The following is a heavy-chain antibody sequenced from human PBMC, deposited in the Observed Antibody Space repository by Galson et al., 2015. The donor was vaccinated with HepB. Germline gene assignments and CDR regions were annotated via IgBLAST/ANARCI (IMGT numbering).Heavy chain of an antibody. CDR3: VKGARPGYGYFSEGFDV. D-gene: IGHD2-2*03. J-gene: IGHJ3*01. CDR1: GFTFSNYA. CDR2: ISDGGDDT. V-gene: IGHV3-23*01. Sequence: SLRLSCAASGFTFSNYAMSWVRQAPGKGLEWVSAISDGGDDTYYADSVRGRFTISRDNFKNSLYLQMNSLRAEDTAAYYCVKGARPGYGYFSEGFDVWGQGTMVTVSS.